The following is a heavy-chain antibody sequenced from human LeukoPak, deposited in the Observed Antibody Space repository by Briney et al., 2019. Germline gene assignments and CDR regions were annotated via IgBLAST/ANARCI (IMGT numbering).Heavy chain of an antibody. CDR2: IKQDGSEK. D-gene: IGHD3-22*01. Sequence: PGGSLRLSCAASRFTFSSYWMSWVRQAPGKGLEWVANIKQDGSEKYYVDSVKGRFTISRDNAKNSLYLQMNSLRAEDTAVYYCARGTYYYDSSGYEFDYWGQGTLVTVPS. CDR1: RFTFSSYW. J-gene: IGHJ4*02. V-gene: IGHV3-7*01. CDR3: ARGTYYYDSSGYEFDY.